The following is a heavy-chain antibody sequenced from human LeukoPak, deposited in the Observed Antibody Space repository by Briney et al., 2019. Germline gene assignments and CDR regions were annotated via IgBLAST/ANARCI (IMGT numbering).Heavy chain of an antibody. CDR1: GGSFSGYY. CDR2: INHSGST. V-gene: IGHV4-34*01. CDR3: ARDSTDKMNMVHYGMDV. J-gene: IGHJ6*02. Sequence: SETLSLTCAVYGGSFSGYYWSWIRQPPGKGLEWIGEINHSGSTNYNPSLKSRVTISVDTSKNQFSLKLSSVTAADTAVYYCARDSTDKMNMVHYGMDVWGQGTTVTASS. D-gene: IGHD3-10*01.